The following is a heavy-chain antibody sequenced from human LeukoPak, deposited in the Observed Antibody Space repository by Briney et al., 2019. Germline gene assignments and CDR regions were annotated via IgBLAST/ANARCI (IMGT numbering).Heavy chain of an antibody. CDR1: GGSVSSDNYY. CDR3: ARAYDSSGYPPTGGMDV. J-gene: IGHJ6*02. Sequence: SETLSLTCTVSGGSVSSDNYYWTWIRQPPGKGLEWFGYISYSGRATYNPSLKSRVTMSIDTSKNPSSLKLSSVTAADTAVYYCARAYDSSGYPPTGGMDVWGQGTTVTVSS. D-gene: IGHD3-22*01. V-gene: IGHV4-61*01. CDR2: ISYSGRA.